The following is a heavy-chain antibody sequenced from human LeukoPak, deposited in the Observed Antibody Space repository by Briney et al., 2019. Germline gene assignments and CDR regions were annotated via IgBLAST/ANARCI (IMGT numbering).Heavy chain of an antibody. CDR1: GFTFSDYY. J-gene: IGHJ5*02. CDR3: AKDPSVVPAANWFDP. D-gene: IGHD2-2*01. CDR2: ISSSGSTI. V-gene: IGHV3-11*01. Sequence: GGSLRLSCAASGFTFSDYYMSWIRQAPGKGLEWVSYISSSGSTIYYADSVKGRFTISRDNSKNTLYLQMNSLRAEDTAVYYCAKDPSVVPAANWFDPWGQGTLVTVSS.